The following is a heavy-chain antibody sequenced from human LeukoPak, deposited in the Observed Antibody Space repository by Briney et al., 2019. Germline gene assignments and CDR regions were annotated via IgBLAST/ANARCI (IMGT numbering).Heavy chain of an antibody. Sequence: ASVKVSCKASGYTFTGYYMHWVRQAPGQGLEWMGWTNPNSGGTNYAQKFQGRVTMTRDTSISTAYMELSRLRSDDTAVYYCARVGYSSGWYDYWGQGTLVTVSS. CDR3: ARVGYSSGWYDY. J-gene: IGHJ4*02. CDR1: GYTFTGYY. V-gene: IGHV1-2*02. CDR2: TNPNSGGT. D-gene: IGHD6-19*01.